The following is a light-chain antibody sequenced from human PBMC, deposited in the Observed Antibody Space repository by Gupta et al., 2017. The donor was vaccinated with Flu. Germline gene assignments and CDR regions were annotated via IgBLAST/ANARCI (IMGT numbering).Light chain of an antibody. CDR1: NLDNRY. V-gene: IGLV3-1*01. J-gene: IGLJ2*01. CDR2: DDA. CDR3: QAWANSNVF. Sequence: SFGLTQPPSVSVPPGQTASITCSADNLDNRYVSWYQQKSGQPPVVVIYDDAKRPSGIPERFYGSKSGNRVTLTISGTQAMDEADYYCQAWANSNVFFGGGTKLTVL.